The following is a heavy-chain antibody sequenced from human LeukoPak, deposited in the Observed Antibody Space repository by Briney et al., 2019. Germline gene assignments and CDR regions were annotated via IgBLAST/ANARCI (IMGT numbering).Heavy chain of an antibody. Sequence: ASVKVSCKASGYTFTSYGISWVRQAPGQGLEWMGWISAYNGNTNYAQKLQGRVTMTTDTSTSTAYMELGSLRSDDTAVYYCANSYYYDSSGYFPEYFQHWGQGTLVTVSS. J-gene: IGHJ1*01. V-gene: IGHV1-18*01. CDR1: GYTFTSYG. CDR3: ANSYYYDSSGYFPEYFQH. CDR2: ISAYNGNT. D-gene: IGHD3-22*01.